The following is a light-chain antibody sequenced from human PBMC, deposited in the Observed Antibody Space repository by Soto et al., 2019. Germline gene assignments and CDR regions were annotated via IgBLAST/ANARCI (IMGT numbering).Light chain of an antibody. V-gene: IGLV1-47*02. CDR2: TNN. CDR1: SSNIGNNS. Sequence: QSVLTQPPSASGTPGQRVTISCSGSSSNIGNNSVNWYQQLPGTAPKLLIYTNNRRPSGVPDRFSGSKSGTSASLAISGLRSDDEAGYYCAAWDDSLSGRVFGGGTQLTVL. CDR3: AAWDDSLSGRV. J-gene: IGLJ3*02.